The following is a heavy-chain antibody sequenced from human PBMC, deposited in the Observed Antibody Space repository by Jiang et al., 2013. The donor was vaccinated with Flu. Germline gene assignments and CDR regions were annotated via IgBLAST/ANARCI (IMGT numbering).Heavy chain of an antibody. CDR2: FDPEEGET. CDR1: GYTLTELF. Sequence: SGAEVKKPGASVKVSCKVSGYTLTELFVHRVRQPPGKGLEWMGGFDPEEGETLYAQKFQGRVTVTEDTSTDTAYMELSSLRSEDTAVYYCATGRDYYDSNGYYRRNYQGMDVWGQGTTVTVSS. CDR3: ATGRDYYDSNGYYRRNYQGMDV. V-gene: IGHV1-24*01. J-gene: IGHJ6*02. D-gene: IGHD3-22*01.